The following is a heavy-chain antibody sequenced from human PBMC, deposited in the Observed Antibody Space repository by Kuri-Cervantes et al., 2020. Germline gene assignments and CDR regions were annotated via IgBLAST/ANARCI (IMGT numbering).Heavy chain of an antibody. CDR3: TRTTVTTWAFDY. CDR1: GFSLRPSGMC. Sequence: SGPTLVNPTPSLTLTCTFSGFSLRPSGMCVSWIRQPPGKALEWLARIDWDDDKYYSTSLKTRLTISKDTSNSQVVLTMTNIDPFDTATYYCTRTTVTTWAFDYWGQGTLVTVSS. D-gene: IGHD4-11*01. J-gene: IGHJ4*02. V-gene: IGHV2-70*11. CDR2: IDWDDDK.